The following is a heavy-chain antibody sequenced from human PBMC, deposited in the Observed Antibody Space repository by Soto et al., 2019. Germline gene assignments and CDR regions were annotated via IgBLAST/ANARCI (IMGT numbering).Heavy chain of an antibody. CDR3: ARIATYCSRNRCSSAWFES. V-gene: IGHV4-61*01. Sequence: LSLTCPVSGGSVISGSHYCSWIRQPPGKGLEWIGHIYYTGSTNYNPSLKSRVTISVDTSKNQFSLKLSSVTAADTAVYYCARIATYCSRNRCSSAWFESSGQGTLVTVS. D-gene: IGHD2-15*01. CDR1: GGSVISGSHY. CDR2: IYYTGST. J-gene: IGHJ5*01.